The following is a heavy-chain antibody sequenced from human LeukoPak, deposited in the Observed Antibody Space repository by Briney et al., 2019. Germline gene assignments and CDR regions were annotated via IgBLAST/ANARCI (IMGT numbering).Heavy chain of an antibody. CDR2: ISSSSSYI. D-gene: IGHD3-10*01. CDR1: GFTFSSYS. Sequence: GGSLRLSCAASGFTFSSYSMNWARQAPGKGLEWVSSISSSSSYIYYADSVKGRFTISRDNAKNSLYPQMNSLRAEDTAVYYCARIPLGDYYYMDVWGKGTTVTVSS. J-gene: IGHJ6*03. CDR3: ARIPLGDYYYMDV. V-gene: IGHV3-21*01.